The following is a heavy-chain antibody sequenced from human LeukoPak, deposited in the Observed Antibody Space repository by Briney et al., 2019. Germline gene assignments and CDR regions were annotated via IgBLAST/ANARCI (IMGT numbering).Heavy chain of an antibody. CDR2: IIPIFGTA. CDR1: GGTFSSYA. CDR3: ARACGQQLDGCFDY. D-gene: IGHD6-13*01. V-gene: IGHV1-69*05. Sequence: VASVKVSCKASGGTFSSYAISRVRQAPGQGLEWMGGIIPIFGTANYAQKFQGRVTITTDESTSTAYMELSSLRSEDTAVYYCARACGQQLDGCFDYWGQGTLVTVSS. J-gene: IGHJ4*02.